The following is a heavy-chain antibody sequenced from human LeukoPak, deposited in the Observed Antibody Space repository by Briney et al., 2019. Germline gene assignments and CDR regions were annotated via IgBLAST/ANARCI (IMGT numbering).Heavy chain of an antibody. CDR1: GFTFSNYG. J-gene: IGHJ4*02. D-gene: IGHD5-24*01. CDR3: AKDRRREGYKLLGY. V-gene: IGHV3-30*18. Sequence: PGGSLRLSCAASGFTFSNYGMHWVRQAPGKGLEWVAIISYDGSNKYYADSVKGRFTISRDNSKNTLYVQMNSLRAEDTAVYYCAKDRRREGYKLLGYWGQGTLVTVSS. CDR2: ISYDGSNK.